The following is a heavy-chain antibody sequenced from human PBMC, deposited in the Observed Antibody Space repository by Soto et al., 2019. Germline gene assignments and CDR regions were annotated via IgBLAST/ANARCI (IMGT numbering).Heavy chain of an antibody. CDR1: GGSISSYY. V-gene: IGHV4-59*01. Sequence: SETLSLTFTVSGGSISSYYWGWIRQPPVKGLEWIGYIYYSGSTNYNPSLKSRVTISVDTSKNQFSLKLSSVTAADTAVYYCARDADSSGWYWFDYGGQGTLVTVSS. CDR2: IYYSGST. D-gene: IGHD6-19*01. CDR3: ARDADSSGWYWFDY. J-gene: IGHJ4*02.